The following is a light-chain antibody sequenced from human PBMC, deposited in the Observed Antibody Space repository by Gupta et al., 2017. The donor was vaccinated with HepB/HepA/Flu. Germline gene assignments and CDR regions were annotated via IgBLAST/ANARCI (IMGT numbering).Light chain of an antibody. CDR1: SSNIGSNY. CDR2: VNY. CDR3: AAWDSSLNGRV. V-gene: IGLV1-51*01. Sequence: QSFLTHPPSLLAAPGRKVTISCSGSSSNIGSNYVAWCQQLPGTTPKLLIYVNYKRPSGIPDRFSGSKSGTSATLEISGLQTEDEADYYCAAWDSSLNGRVFGGGTKVTVL. J-gene: IGLJ3*02.